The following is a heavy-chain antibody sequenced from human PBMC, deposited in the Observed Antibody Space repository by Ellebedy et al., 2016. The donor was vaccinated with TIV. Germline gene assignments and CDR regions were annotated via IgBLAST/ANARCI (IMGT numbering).Heavy chain of an antibody. CDR3: ASNPTELLLAFDI. CDR2: ISSSSSTR. V-gene: IGHV3-48*01. D-gene: IGHD1-7*01. J-gene: IGHJ3*02. Sequence: GESLKISCVVSGFTFSRSAMNWVRQAPGKGLEWVSYISSSSSTRYNADSVKGRFTISRDNAKNSLYLQMNSLSAEDTAVYYCASNPTELLLAFDIWGQGTMVTVSS. CDR1: GFTFSRSA.